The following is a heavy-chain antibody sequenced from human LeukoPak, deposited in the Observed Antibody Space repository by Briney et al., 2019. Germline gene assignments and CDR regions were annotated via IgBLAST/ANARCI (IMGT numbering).Heavy chain of an antibody. CDR3: AKGGPSGSNEY. V-gene: IGHV3-33*06. J-gene: IGHJ4*02. D-gene: IGHD1-26*01. CDR1: GFTFSNHG. CDR2: IWYDGSNK. Sequence: GGSLRLSCAASGFTFSNHGMHWVRQAPGKGLEWVAVIWYDGSNKSYGDSVKGRFTISRDSSKNTLYLQMDSLRAEDTAMYYCAKGGPSGSNEYWGLGTLVTVSS.